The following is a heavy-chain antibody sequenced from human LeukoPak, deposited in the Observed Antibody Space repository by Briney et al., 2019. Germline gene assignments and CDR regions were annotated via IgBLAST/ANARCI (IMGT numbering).Heavy chain of an antibody. J-gene: IGHJ4*02. CDR1: GGSISSYY. D-gene: IGHD6-25*01. CDR3: ASLPRQGAATFDY. V-gene: IGHV4-59*12. CDR2: IYYSGST. Sequence: SETLSLTCTVSGGSISSYYWSWIRQPPGKGLEWIGYIYYSGSTNYNPSLKSRVTISVDTSKNQFSLKLSSVTAADTAVYYCASLPRQGAATFDYWGQGTLVTVSS.